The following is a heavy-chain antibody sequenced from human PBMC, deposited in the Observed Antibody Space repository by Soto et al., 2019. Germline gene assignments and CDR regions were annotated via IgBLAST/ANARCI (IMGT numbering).Heavy chain of an antibody. CDR3: ARTATAMLYDAFDI. CDR1: GFTFSSYW. J-gene: IGHJ3*02. V-gene: IGHV3-7*01. D-gene: IGHD5-18*01. Sequence: GGSLRLSCAASGFTFSSYWMSWVRQAPGKGLEWVANIKQDGSEKYYVDSVKGRFTISTDNAKNSLYLQMNSLRSEDTAVYFFARTATAMLYDAFDIWGQGTMVTVSS. CDR2: IKQDGSEK.